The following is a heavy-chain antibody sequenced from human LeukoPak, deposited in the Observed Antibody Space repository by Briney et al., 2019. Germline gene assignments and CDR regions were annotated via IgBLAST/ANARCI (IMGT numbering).Heavy chain of an antibody. J-gene: IGHJ4*02. CDR3: ARGHHYYDSSAYYY. D-gene: IGHD3-22*01. V-gene: IGHV3-64*04. CDR2: ISSNGGIT. CDR1: GFTFSNYA. Sequence: PGGSLRLSCSASGFTFSNYAMHWVRQAPGKGLEYVSDISSNGGITYYADSVKGRFTVSRDNSKNMLYLQMNSLRAEDTAVYYCARGHHYYDSSAYYYWGQGTLVTVSS.